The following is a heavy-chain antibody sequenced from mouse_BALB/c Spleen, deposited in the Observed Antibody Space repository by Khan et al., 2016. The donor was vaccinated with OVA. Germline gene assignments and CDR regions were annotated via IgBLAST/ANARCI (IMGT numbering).Heavy chain of an antibody. Sequence: VELVESGPGLVAPSQSLSITCTVTGFSLTNYAIHWIRQPPGKNLEWLGIIWAGGSTNYNSALMSRLSISKDNSKSQVFLKMNSLHAHDTAIYYCARNREPDYVDYWGQGTTLTVSS. CDR1: GFSLTNYA. CDR3: ARNREPDYVDY. V-gene: IGHV2-9*02. J-gene: IGHJ2*01. CDR2: IWAGGST.